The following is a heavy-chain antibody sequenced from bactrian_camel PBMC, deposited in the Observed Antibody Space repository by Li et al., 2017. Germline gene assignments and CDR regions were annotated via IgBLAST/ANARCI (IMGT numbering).Heavy chain of an antibody. Sequence: QLVESGGGSVQVGGSLTLSCAASGFTFSTFSNYYMGWVRQAPGKGLEWVSGIYSDGSNTYYTDSVKGRFTISKDNEKNTLYLQVTNLKLEDTAMYYCAKRLDTGSWSRYLYGMDYWGKGTQVTVS. CDR1: GFTFSTFSNYY. CDR2: IYSDGSNT. J-gene: IGHJ7*01. D-gene: IGHD6*01. V-gene: IGHV3-2*01.